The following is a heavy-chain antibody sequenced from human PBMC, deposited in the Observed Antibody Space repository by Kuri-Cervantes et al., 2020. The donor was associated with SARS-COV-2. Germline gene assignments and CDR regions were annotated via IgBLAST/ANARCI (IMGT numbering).Heavy chain of an antibody. Sequence: GSLRLSCTVSGGSISSYYWSWIRQPPGKGLEWIGYIYYSGSTNYNPSLKSRVTMSVDTSKNQFSLKLSSVTAADTAVYYCARGYSYVLDYWGQGTLVTVSS. CDR2: IYYSGST. J-gene: IGHJ4*02. CDR1: GGSISSYY. CDR3: ARGYSYVLDY. D-gene: IGHD5-18*01. V-gene: IGHV4-59*12.